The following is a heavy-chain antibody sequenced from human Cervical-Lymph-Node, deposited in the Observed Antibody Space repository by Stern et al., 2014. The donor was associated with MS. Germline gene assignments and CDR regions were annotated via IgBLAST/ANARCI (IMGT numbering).Heavy chain of an antibody. CDR2: IYPGDSDT. J-gene: IGHJ4*02. V-gene: IGHV5-51*01. Sequence: EVQLEESGAEVKKPGESLKISCKGYGYSFNANWIAWVRQMPGKGLEWMGIIYPGDSDTGYSPSFQVQVTVSADKSISTASLQWSSLKASDTAMYYCARDYGDYAFDYWGQGTLVTVSS. CDR1: GYSFNANW. D-gene: IGHD4-17*01. CDR3: ARDYGDYAFDY.